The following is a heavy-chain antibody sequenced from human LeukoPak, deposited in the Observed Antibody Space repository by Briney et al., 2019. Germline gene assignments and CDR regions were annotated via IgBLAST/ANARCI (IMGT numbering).Heavy chain of an antibody. CDR2: IYYSGST. V-gene: IGHV4-31*03. Sequence: SETLSLTCTVSGGSISSGGYYWSWIRQHPGKGLEWIGNIYYSGSTRYNPSLKSRITMSVDTSKNQFSLKLSSVTAADTAVYYCARGPGGNFDYWGQGTLVTVSS. D-gene: IGHD3-10*01. CDR3: ARGPGGNFDY. CDR1: GGSISSGGYY. J-gene: IGHJ4*02.